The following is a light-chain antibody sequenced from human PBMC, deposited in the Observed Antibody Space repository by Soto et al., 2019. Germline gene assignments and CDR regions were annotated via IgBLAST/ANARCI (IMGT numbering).Light chain of an antibody. CDR2: KAS. J-gene: IGKJ4*01. CDR3: QYYNSYSVT. V-gene: IGKV1-5*03. Sequence: DIQMTQSPSTLSASVGDRVTITCRASQSIPSWLAWYQQKPGKGPELLIYKASSLESGVPSRFGGSGSGTEFTLTISSLQPDDFATYYCQYYNSYSVTFGGGTKLEIK. CDR1: QSIPSW.